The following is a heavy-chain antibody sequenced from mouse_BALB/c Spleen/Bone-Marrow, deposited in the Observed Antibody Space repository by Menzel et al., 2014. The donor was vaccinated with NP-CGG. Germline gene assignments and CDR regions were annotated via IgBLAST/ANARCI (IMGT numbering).Heavy chain of an antibody. CDR3: ANDYAYAMDY. CDR2: ISYSGST. D-gene: IGHD2-4*01. J-gene: IGHJ4*01. CDR1: GYSITSDYA. V-gene: IGHV3-2*02. Sequence: VQLQQSGPGLVKPSQSLSLTCTVTGYSITSDYAWNWIRQFPGNKLEWMGYISYSGSTSFNPSLKSRISITRDTSKNQFFLQLNSVTTEDTATYYCANDYAYAMDYWGQGTSVTVSS.